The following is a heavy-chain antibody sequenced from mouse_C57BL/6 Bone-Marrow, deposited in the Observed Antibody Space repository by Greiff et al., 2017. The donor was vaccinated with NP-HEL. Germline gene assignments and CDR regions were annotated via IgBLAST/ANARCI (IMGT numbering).Heavy chain of an antibody. CDR2: INPYNGGT. V-gene: IGHV1-19*01. Sequence: EVQLQQSGPVLVKPGASVKMSCKASGYTFTDYYMNWVKQSHGKSLEWIGVINPYNGGTSYNQKFKGKATLTVDKSSSTAYMELNSLTSEDSAVYYCVVYYGSGDWYFDVWGTGTTVTVSS. D-gene: IGHD1-1*01. CDR3: VVYYGSGDWYFDV. CDR1: GYTFTDYY. J-gene: IGHJ1*03.